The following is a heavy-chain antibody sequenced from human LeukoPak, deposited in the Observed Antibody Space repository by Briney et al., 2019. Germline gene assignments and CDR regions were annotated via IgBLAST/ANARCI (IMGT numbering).Heavy chain of an antibody. J-gene: IGHJ4*02. V-gene: IGHV4-59*08. CDR1: GGSITYYH. Sequence: SETLSLTCTVSGGSITYYHWSWIRQPPGKGLEWIGYIYYSGSTNYNPSLTSRVTISVDTPKNRFSLKLSSVTAADTAVYYCARRLSSWYAFDYWGQGTLVTVSS. CDR3: ARRLSSWYAFDY. D-gene: IGHD6-13*01. CDR2: IYYSGST.